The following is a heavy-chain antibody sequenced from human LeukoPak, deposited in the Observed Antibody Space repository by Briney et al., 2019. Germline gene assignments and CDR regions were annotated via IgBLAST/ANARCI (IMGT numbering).Heavy chain of an antibody. J-gene: IGHJ3*02. CDR3: ARQTTVTTAEAFDI. D-gene: IGHD4-17*01. CDR2: IDPSDSYT. Sequence: GESLKISCKSSGYSFTNYWISWVRQMPGKGLEWKGRIDPSDSYTNYSPSFQGHVTISADKSISTAYLQWSSLKASDTAMYYCARQTTVTTAEAFDIWGQGTMVTVSS. CDR1: GYSFTNYW. V-gene: IGHV5-10-1*01.